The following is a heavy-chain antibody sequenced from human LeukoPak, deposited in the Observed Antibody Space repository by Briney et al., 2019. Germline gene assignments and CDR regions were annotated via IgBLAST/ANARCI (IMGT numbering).Heavy chain of an antibody. D-gene: IGHD5-24*01. CDR3: AKDMSRDGYNFGFDY. CDR2: ISGDGGST. CDR1: GFTFDDYA. J-gene: IGHJ4*02. Sequence: PGGSLRLSCAASGFTFDDYAMHWVRQAPGKGLEWFSLISGDGGSTYYADSVKGRFTISRDNSKNSLYLQMNSLRTEDTALYYCAKDMSRDGYNFGFDYWGQGTLVTVSS. V-gene: IGHV3-43*02.